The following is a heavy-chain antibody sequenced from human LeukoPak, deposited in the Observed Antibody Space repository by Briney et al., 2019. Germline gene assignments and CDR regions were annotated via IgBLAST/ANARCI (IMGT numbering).Heavy chain of an antibody. Sequence: PGGSLRLSCAASGFTFSSYGMSWVRQAPGKGLEWVSCISSSSNTIYYADSVKGRFTISRDNAKDSLYLQMNSLRAEDTAVYYCARSYSFGISFFDYWGQGTLVTVSS. CDR1: GFTFSSYG. J-gene: IGHJ4*02. V-gene: IGHV3-48*01. D-gene: IGHD5-18*01. CDR2: ISSSSNTI. CDR3: ARSYSFGISFFDY.